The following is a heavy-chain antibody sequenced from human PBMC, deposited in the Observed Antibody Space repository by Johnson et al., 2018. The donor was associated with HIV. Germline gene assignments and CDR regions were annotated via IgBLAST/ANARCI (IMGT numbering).Heavy chain of an antibody. D-gene: IGHD1-26*01. J-gene: IGHJ3*02. V-gene: IGHV3-33*06. Sequence: QVQLVESGGGLVQPGGSLKLSCAASGFTFSGSAIHWVRQAPGKGLEWVAVIWYDGSNKYYTDSVKGRFTISRDNSKNTLYLQMNSLRAEDTAVYYCAKDLGIVGAVHRTFDIWGQGTMVTVSS. CDR3: AKDLGIVGAVHRTFDI. CDR1: GFTFSGSA. CDR2: IWYDGSNK.